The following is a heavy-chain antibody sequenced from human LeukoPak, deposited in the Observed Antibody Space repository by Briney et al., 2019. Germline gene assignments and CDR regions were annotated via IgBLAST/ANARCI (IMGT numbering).Heavy chain of an antibody. V-gene: IGHV5-51*01. D-gene: IGHD6-13*01. Sequence: GESLKISCKGSGYSFTSYWIGWVRQMPGKGLEWMGIIYPGDSDTRYSPSFQGQVTTSADKSISTAYLQWSSLKASDTAMYYCARRAYSSSWYPASHFDYWGQGTLVTVSS. J-gene: IGHJ4*02. CDR2: IYPGDSDT. CDR1: GYSFTSYW. CDR3: ARRAYSSSWYPASHFDY.